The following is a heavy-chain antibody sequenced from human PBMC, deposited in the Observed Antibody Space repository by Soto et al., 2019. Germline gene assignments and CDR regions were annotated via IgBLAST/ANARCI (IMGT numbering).Heavy chain of an antibody. J-gene: IGHJ4*02. CDR1: GFTFSNFW. V-gene: IGHV3-7*04. D-gene: IGHD3-10*01. Sequence: EVQLLESGGGLVQPGGSLRLSCAASGFTFSNFWMNWVRQAPGRGLEWLAIIRQDGSEDLYVDSLKDRFTISRDNAKNSLYLQINSLRAEDTAVYYCAGGSGWLIDHWGQGTLVTVSS. CDR3: AGGSGWLIDH. CDR2: IRQDGSED.